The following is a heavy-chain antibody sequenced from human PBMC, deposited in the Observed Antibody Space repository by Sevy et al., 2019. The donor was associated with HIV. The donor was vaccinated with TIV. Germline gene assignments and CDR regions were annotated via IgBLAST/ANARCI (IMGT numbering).Heavy chain of an antibody. J-gene: IGHJ6*02. CDR1: GFTFGGSA. CDR3: TRLRGTVVTPYYAMDV. Sequence: GGSLRLSCAASGFTFGGSAMHWVRQASGKGLEWVGRIRSKANNYATAHAALVKGRFTISRDDSKNTAYLQMNSLKTEDTAVYYCTRLRGTVVTPYYAMDVWGQGTTVTVSS. CDR2: IRSKANNYAT. D-gene: IGHD2-21*02. V-gene: IGHV3-73*01.